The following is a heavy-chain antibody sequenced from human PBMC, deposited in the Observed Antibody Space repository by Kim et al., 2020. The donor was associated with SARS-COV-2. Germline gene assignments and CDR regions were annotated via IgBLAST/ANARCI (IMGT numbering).Heavy chain of an antibody. D-gene: IGHD3-10*01. CDR2: IYYTGDT. Sequence: SETLSLTCSVSGASISSGNYYWGWIRQPPGKGLEWIGSIYYTGDTYYNPSLKSRVSISVDTSTNQISLNLRSVTAADTALFYCARHPPRSLWFVALGDF. V-gene: IGHV4-39*01. CDR1: GASISSGNYY. J-gene: IGHJ4*01. CDR3: ARHPPRSLWFVALGDF.